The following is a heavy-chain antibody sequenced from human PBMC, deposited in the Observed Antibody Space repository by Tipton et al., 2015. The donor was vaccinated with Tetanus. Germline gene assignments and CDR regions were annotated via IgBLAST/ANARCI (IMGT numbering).Heavy chain of an antibody. CDR1: GFAFSGYT. Sequence: SLRLSCSASGFAFSGYTMNWVRQSPGKGLEWVSSISGSSAYIYYADSVKGRFTVSRDNAKSSLDLQMNSLRVEDTAVYYCARDSTAYTFGSNWFDPWGQGTLVTVSS. CDR2: ISGSSAYI. V-gene: IGHV3-21*01. CDR3: ARDSTAYTFGSNWFDP. D-gene: IGHD3-3*01. J-gene: IGHJ5*02.